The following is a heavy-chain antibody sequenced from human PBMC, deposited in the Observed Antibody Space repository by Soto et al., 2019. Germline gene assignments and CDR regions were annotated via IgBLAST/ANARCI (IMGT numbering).Heavy chain of an antibody. D-gene: IGHD2-2*01. Sequence: QVQLQGSGPGLVKPSGTLSLTCTVSGDSVSSNNWWNWVRQSPGKGLDWIGETHPTGNSNYHPSLTGRVTISVDTSKNQFALILTSLTAADTAVYFCARVRAGCSRTSCFLEDWGRGTLVTVSS. J-gene: IGHJ1*01. CDR3: ARVRAGCSRTSCFLED. CDR1: GDSVSSNNW. V-gene: IGHV4-4*02. CDR2: THPTGNS.